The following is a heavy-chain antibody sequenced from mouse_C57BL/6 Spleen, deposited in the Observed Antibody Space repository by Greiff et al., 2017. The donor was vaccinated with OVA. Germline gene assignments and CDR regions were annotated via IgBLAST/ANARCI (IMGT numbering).Heavy chain of an antibody. CDR3: TTTVVSPGAY. CDR2: ISSGGDYT. Sequence: DVQLVESGEGLVKPGGSLKLSCAASGFTFSSYAMSWVRQIPEKRLEWVAYISSGGDYTYYADTVKGRFTISRDNTSNTLYLQMSSLKSEDTAMYYCTTTVVSPGAYWGQGTLVTVSA. D-gene: IGHD1-1*01. CDR1: GFTFSSYA. V-gene: IGHV5-9-1*02. J-gene: IGHJ3*01.